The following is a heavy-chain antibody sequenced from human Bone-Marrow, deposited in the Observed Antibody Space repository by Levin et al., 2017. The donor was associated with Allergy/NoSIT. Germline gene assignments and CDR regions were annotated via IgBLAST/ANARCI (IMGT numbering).Heavy chain of an antibody. Sequence: GESLKISCAASGFTFSSYSMNWVRQAPGKGLEWVSSISSSSSYIYYADSVKGRFTISRDNAKNSLYLQMNSLRAEDTAVYYCARDFPDYYGSGSYYSLDYWGQGTLVTVSS. CDR1: GFTFSSYS. D-gene: IGHD3-10*01. CDR2: ISSSSSYI. J-gene: IGHJ4*02. CDR3: ARDFPDYYGSGSYYSLDY. V-gene: IGHV3-21*01.